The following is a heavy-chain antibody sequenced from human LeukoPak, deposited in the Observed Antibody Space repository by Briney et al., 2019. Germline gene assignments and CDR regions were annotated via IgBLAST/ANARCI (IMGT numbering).Heavy chain of an antibody. D-gene: IGHD6-19*01. CDR2: ISAYNGNT. V-gene: IGHV1-18*01. CDR1: GYAFTICG. Sequence: ASVKVSFNSSGYAFTICGNSWDWHPPGQGLEWMGWISAYNGNTNYAQKLQGRVTMTTDTSTSTAYMELRSMRSDDTAVYYCARDSSSGWPLYYWGQGTLVTVSS. CDR3: ARDSSSGWPLYY. J-gene: IGHJ4*02.